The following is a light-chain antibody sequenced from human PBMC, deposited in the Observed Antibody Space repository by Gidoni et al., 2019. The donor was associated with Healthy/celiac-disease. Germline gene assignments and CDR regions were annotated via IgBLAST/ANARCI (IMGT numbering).Light chain of an antibody. CDR3: QQLNSYPYT. CDR2: AAS. J-gene: IGKJ2*01. CDR1: QVISSY. Sequence: DIQLTQSPSFLSASVGDRVTITCRASQVISSYLAWYQQKPGKAPKLLRYAASTLQSGVPSRFSGSGSGTEFTLTISSLQPEDFATYYCQQLNSYPYTFGQGTKLEIK. V-gene: IGKV1-9*01.